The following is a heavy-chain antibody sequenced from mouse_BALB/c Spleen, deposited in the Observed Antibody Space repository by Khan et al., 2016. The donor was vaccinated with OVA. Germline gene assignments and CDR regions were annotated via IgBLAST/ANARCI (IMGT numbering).Heavy chain of an antibody. Sequence: EVELVESGGVLVEPGGSLKLSCAASGFTFSSFVMSWVRQTPEKRLEWVATISSAATYTYYPDSVKGRFTISRDNAKNTLYLHMNSLRSDDTAMYYCANGNYGWFAYWGQGTLVTVST. J-gene: IGHJ3*01. V-gene: IGHV5-9-1*01. CDR1: GFTFSSFV. D-gene: IGHD2-1*01. CDR2: ISSAATYT. CDR3: ANGNYGWFAY.